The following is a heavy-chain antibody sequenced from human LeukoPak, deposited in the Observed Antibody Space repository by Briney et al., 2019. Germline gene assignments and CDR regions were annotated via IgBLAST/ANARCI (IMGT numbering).Heavy chain of an antibody. CDR1: PVTFGTSA. Sequence: GGSLRLSCVGSPVTFGTSAMSWVRQAPGKGLEWVSAVSAGGTNTYYADSVGGRFTISRDNSKDTLYLHMDSLRVEETAQYFCARINCSGGTCYDYFDDWGQGTLVTVSS. CDR3: ARINCSGGTCYDYFDD. V-gene: IGHV3-23*01. J-gene: IGHJ4*02. CDR2: VSAGGTNT. D-gene: IGHD2-15*01.